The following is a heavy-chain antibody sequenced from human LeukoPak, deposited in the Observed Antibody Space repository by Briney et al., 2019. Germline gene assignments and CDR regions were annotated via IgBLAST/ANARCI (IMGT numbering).Heavy chain of an antibody. CDR1: GFTFSSYE. V-gene: IGHV3-48*03. J-gene: IGHJ5*02. CDR3: ARDQDCSSTSCYSWFDP. Sequence: GGSLRLSCAASGFTFSSYEMNWVRQAPGKGLEWVSYISSSGSTIYYADSVKGRFTISRDNAKNSLYLQMNSLRAEDTAVYYCARDQDCSSTSCYSWFDPWGQGTLVTVSS. D-gene: IGHD2-2*01. CDR2: ISSSGSTI.